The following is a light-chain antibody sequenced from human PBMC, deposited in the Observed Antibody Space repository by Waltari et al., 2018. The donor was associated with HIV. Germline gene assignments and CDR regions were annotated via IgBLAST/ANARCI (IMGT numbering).Light chain of an antibody. Sequence: QRVTISCSGSSSTIGRNYVYWYQQLPGTAPKLLIYRNNQRPSGVPDRFSGSKSGTSASRAISGLRSEDEADYYCAAWNDSRSGYVFRTWTKVTV. J-gene: IGLJ1*01. V-gene: IGLV1-47*01. CDR1: SSTIGRNY. CDR3: AAWNDSRSGYV. CDR2: RNN.